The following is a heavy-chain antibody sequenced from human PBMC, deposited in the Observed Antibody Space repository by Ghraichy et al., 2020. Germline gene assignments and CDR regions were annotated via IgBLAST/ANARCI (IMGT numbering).Heavy chain of an antibody. J-gene: IGHJ4*02. CDR3: ARGRLGYRSLPADD. D-gene: IGHD5-18*01. CDR1: GGSVSSGSYY. CDR2: IYYSGST. V-gene: IGHV4-61*01. Sequence: SETLSLTCTVSGGSVSSGSYYWSWIRQPPGKGLEWIGYIYYSGSTNYNPSLKSRVTISVDTSKNQFSLKLSSVTAADTAVYYCARGRLGYRSLPADDWGQGTLVTVSS.